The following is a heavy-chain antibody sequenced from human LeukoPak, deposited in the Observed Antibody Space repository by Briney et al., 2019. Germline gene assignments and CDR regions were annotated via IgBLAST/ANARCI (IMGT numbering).Heavy chain of an antibody. CDR1: GGSIRSYY. J-gene: IGHJ4*02. CDR3: ATDNSYGSGSYYT. D-gene: IGHD3-10*01. V-gene: IGHV4-59*01. CDR2: IYYSGNT. Sequence: NPSETLSLTCTVSGGSIRSYYWNWIRQPPGKGLEWIGYIYYSGNTNYNPSLKSRVTISVDTSKNQFSLKLSSVTAADTAVYYCATDNSYGSGSYYTWGQGTLVTASS.